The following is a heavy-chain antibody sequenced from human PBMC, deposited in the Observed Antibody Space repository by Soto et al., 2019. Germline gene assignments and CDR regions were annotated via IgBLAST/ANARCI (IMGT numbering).Heavy chain of an antibody. D-gene: IGHD3-10*01. V-gene: IGHV3-23*01. CDR2: ISGSGGST. CDR1: GFTFSSYA. J-gene: IGHJ4*02. Sequence: GGSLRLSCAASGFTFSSYAMSWVRQAPGKGLEWVSVISGSGGSTYYTDSVKGRFTISRDNSKNTLYLQMNSLRVEDTAVYYCAKLSGYHFDYWGQGTLVTVSS. CDR3: AKLSGYHFDY.